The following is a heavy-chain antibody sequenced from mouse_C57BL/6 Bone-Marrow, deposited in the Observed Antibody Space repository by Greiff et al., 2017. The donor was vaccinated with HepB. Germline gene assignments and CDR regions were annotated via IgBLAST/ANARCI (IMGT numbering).Heavy chain of an antibody. J-gene: IGHJ1*03. CDR2: ISSGSSTI. CDR1: GFTFSDYG. CDR3: ASPYWYFDV. Sequence: DVHLVESGGGLVKPGGSLKLSCAASGFTFSDYGMHWVRQAPEKGLEWVAYISSGSSTIYYADTVKGRFTISRDNAKNTLFLQMTSLRSEDTAMYYCASPYWYFDVWGTGTTVTVSS. V-gene: IGHV5-17*01.